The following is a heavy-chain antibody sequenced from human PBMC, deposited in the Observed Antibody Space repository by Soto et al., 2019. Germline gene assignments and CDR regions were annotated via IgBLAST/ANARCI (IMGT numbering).Heavy chain of an antibody. CDR2: INPSGGST. V-gene: IGHV1-46*01. CDR3: ATALSTVTYYYYYYGMDV. J-gene: IGHJ6*02. Sequence: QVQLVQSGAEVKKPGASVKVSCKASGYTFTSCYMHWVRQAPGQGLEWMGIINPSGGSTSYAQKFQGRVTMTRDTSTSTVYMELSSLRSEDTAVYYCATALSTVTYYYYYYGMDVWGQGTTVTVSS. CDR1: GYTFTSCY. D-gene: IGHD4-17*01.